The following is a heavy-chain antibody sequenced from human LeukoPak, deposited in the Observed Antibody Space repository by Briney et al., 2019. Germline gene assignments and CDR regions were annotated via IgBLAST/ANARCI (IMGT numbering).Heavy chain of an antibody. CDR2: IRYDGSNK. J-gene: IGHJ2*01. D-gene: IGHD1-26*01. CDR3: AKDKWELLNWYFDL. Sequence: PGGSLRLSCAASGFTFSSYGMHWVRQAPGKGLEWVAFIRYDGSNKYYADSVKGRFTISRDNSKNTLYLQMNSLRAEDTAVYYCAKDKWELLNWYFDLWGRGTLVTVSS. CDR1: GFTFSSYG. V-gene: IGHV3-30*02.